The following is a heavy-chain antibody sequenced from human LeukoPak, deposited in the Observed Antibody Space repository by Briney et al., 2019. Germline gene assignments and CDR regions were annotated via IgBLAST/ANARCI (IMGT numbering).Heavy chain of an antibody. V-gene: IGHV4-39*01. CDR2: IYYSGST. CDR1: GGSISSSSYY. D-gene: IGHD3-3*01. Sequence: SETLSLTCTVSGGSISSSSYYWGWIRQPPGKGLEWIVSIYYSGSTYYNPSLKSRVTISVDTSKNQLSLKLSSVTAADTAVYYCARLSEDFWSGYYTSTIDYWGQGTLVTVSS. CDR3: ARLSEDFWSGYYTSTIDY. J-gene: IGHJ4*02.